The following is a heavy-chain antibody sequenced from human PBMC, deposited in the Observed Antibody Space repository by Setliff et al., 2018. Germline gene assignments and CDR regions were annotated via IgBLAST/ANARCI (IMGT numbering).Heavy chain of an antibody. Sequence: VKVSCKASGGTFNTYGLSWVRQAPGQGLEWTGGIIPIIGESNYAQKFQGRVTITADESTSTAYMELRSLKSEDTAVYYCAREALQRAGLYFFDIWGQGMLVTVSS. CDR2: IIPIIGES. J-gene: IGHJ4*02. CDR3: AREALQRAGLYFFDI. D-gene: IGHD3-10*01. V-gene: IGHV1-69*13. CDR1: GGTFNTYG.